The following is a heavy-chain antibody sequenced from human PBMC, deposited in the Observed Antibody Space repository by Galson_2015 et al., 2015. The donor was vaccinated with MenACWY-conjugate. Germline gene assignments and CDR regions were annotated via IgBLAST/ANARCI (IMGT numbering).Heavy chain of an antibody. CDR3: ARGRYDILTGPPVHWYFDL. V-gene: IGHV1-2*04. Sequence: SVKVSCKASGYTFTGYYMHWVRQAPGQGLEWMGWINPNSGGTNYAQKFQGWVTMTRDTSISTAYMELSRLRSDDTAVYYCARGRYDILTGPPVHWYFDLWGRGTLVTVSS. J-gene: IGHJ2*01. CDR1: GYTFTGYY. CDR2: INPNSGGT. D-gene: IGHD3-9*01.